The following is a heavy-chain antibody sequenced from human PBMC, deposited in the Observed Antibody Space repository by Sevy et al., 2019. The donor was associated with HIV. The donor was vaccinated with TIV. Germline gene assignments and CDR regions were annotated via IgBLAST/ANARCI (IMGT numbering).Heavy chain of an antibody. D-gene: IGHD6-13*01. CDR3: AKNTAAAGTGGFDY. J-gene: IGHJ4*02. V-gene: IGHV3-30*02. Sequence: GGSLRLSCAASGLIFSHYGMHWVRQAPGKGLEWVAFISFDGSNKYYVDSVKGRFTISRDNSKNTLYLQMNSLRTEDTALYYCAKNTAAAGTGGFDYWAREPWSPSPQ. CDR2: ISFDGSNK. CDR1: GLIFSHYG.